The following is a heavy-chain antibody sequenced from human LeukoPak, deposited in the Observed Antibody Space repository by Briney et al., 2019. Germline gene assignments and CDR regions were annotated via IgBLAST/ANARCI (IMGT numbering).Heavy chain of an antibody. D-gene: IGHD3-22*01. J-gene: IGHJ3*02. V-gene: IGHV4-59*01. CDR2: IYYSGST. CDR1: GGSISSYY. Sequence: PSETLSLTCTVSGGSISSYYWSWIRQPPGKGLEWLGYIYYSGSTNYNPSLKSRVTISVDTSKNQFSLKLSSVTAADTAVYYCARRTDGIVVVIDDAFDIWGQGTMVTVSS. CDR3: ARRTDGIVVVIDDAFDI.